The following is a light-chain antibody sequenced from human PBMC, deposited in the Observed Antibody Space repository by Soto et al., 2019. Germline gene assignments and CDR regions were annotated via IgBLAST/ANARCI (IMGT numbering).Light chain of an antibody. CDR3: CSHAGRGSVL. J-gene: IGLJ2*01. CDR1: SGDVGAYNY. Sequence: QSVLTQPRSVSGSPGQSVTISCTGTSGDVGAYNYISWYQQHPGKAPKFLIYDVTKRPSGVSDRFSASKSGNTASLTISGLQAEDEADYYCCSHAGRGSVLFGGGTKLTVL. CDR2: DVT. V-gene: IGLV2-11*01.